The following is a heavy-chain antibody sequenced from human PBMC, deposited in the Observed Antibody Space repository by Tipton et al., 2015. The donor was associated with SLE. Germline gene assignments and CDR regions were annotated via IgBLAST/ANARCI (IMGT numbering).Heavy chain of an antibody. J-gene: IGHJ4*02. Sequence: TLSLTCTVSGGSISSYYWSWIRQPPGKGLEWIGYISYSGSTNYNPSLKSRVTISVDTSKNQFSLKLSSVTAADTAVYYCARGVGSGSPLDYWGQGTLVTVSS. CDR2: ISYSGST. CDR1: GGSISSYY. D-gene: IGHD1-26*01. V-gene: IGHV4-59*01. CDR3: ARGVGSGSPLDY.